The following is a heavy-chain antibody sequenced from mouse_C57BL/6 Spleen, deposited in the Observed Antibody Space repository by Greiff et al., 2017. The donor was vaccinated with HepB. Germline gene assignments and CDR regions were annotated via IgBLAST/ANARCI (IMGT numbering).Heavy chain of an antibody. D-gene: IGHD2-12*01. Sequence: LQESGPELVKPGASVKISCKASGYAFSSSWMNWVKQRPGKGLEWIGRIYPGDGDTNYNGKFKGKATLTADKSSSTAYMQLSSLTSEDSAVYFCASYEGYWGQGTTLTVSS. CDR1: GYAFSSSW. CDR3: ASYEGY. V-gene: IGHV1-82*01. J-gene: IGHJ2*01. CDR2: IYPGDGDT.